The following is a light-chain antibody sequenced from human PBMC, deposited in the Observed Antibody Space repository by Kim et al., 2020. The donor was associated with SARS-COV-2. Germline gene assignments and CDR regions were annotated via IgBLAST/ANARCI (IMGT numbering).Light chain of an antibody. Sequence: QSGTISCTGTSTDVGSYNSVSWYQRHPGEAPNLIIYEVNKRPSGVPHRFSGSKSGNTASLTVSGLQAEDEAHYYCSSYAGRNIVVFGGGTQLTVL. CDR2: EVN. CDR1: STDVGSYNS. V-gene: IGLV2-8*01. J-gene: IGLJ2*01. CDR3: SSYAGRNIVV.